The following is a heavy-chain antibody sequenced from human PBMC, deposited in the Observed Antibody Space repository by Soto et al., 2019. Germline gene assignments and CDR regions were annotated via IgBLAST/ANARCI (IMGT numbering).Heavy chain of an antibody. J-gene: IGHJ6*02. CDR2: INGGNGDT. V-gene: IGHV1-3*01. CDR1: GYTFTYYS. Sequence: QVQLVQSGAEVKKPGASVTVSCKASGYTFTYYSTHWVRQAPGQRLEWMGCINGGNGDTKYSQKFQGRVTITRDTSASTAYMELSRLRPEDTAVYYCARDIATRWGRDVWGQGTTVTVSS. CDR3: ARDIATRWGRDV. D-gene: IGHD6-6*01.